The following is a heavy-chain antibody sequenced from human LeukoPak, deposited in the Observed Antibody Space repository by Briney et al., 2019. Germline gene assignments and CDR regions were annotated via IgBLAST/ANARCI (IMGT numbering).Heavy chain of an antibody. CDR2: IYTSGST. CDR3: ARVGAVAGGYYYYYYMDV. V-gene: IGHV4-4*07. D-gene: IGHD6-19*01. CDR1: GGSISSYY. J-gene: IGHJ6*03. Sequence: SETLSLTCTVSGGSISSYYWSWLRQPAGKGLEWIGRIYTSGSTNYNPSLKSRVTMSVDTSKNQFSLKLSSVTAADTAVYYCARVGAVAGGYYYYYYMDVWGKGTTVTVSS.